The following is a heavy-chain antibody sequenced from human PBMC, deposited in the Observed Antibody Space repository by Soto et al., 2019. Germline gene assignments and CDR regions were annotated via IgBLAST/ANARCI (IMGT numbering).Heavy chain of an antibody. CDR3: ASRPGAMYYYYYYGMDV. V-gene: IGHV3-30-3*01. J-gene: IGHJ6*02. D-gene: IGHD6-6*01. CDR2: ISYDGSNK. CDR1: GFTFSSYA. Sequence: GGSLRLSCAASGFTFSSYAMHWVRQAPGKGLEWVAVISYDGSNKYYADSVKGRFTISRDNSKNTLYLQMNSLRAEDTAVYYCASRPGAMYYYYYYGMDVWGQGTTVTVSS.